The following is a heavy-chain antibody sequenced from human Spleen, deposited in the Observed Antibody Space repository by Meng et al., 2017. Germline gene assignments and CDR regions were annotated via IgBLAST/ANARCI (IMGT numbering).Heavy chain of an antibody. J-gene: IGHJ4*02. CDR2: IKGRAFAGAT. D-gene: IGHD3-22*01. Sequence: GGSRRPSCLPAGFILEDDGFNWVRQGPGQGLEWLGFIKGRAFAGATKYAASVEGRFALSRADSSSVASLQMNSPRTEDTGVYFCGRLGDYFDATDYWGQGNLVTVSS. CDR3: GRLGDYFDATDY. CDR1: GFILEDDG. V-gene: IGHV3-49*04.